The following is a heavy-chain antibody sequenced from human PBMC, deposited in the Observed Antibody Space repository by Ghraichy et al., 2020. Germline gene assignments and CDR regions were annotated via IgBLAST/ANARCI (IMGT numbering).Heavy chain of an antibody. V-gene: IGHV4-31*03. CDR3: ARDPMYYYDSSGYFDY. D-gene: IGHD3-22*01. CDR1: GGSISSGGYY. J-gene: IGHJ4*02. Sequence: SETLSLTCTVSGGSISSGGYYWSWIRQHPGKGLEWIGYIYYSGSTYYNPSLKSRVTISVDTSKNQFSLKLSSVTAADTAVYYCARDPMYYYDSSGYFDYWGQGTLVTVSS. CDR2: IYYSGST.